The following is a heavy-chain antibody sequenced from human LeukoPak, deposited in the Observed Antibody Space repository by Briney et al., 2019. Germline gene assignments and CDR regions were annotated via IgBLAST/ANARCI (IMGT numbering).Heavy chain of an antibody. J-gene: IGHJ6*03. CDR2: IYSGGST. CDR1: GFTVSSNY. CDR3: ARVKLTYYYMDV. Sequence: QTGGSLRLSCAASGFTVSSNYMSWVRQAPGKGLEWVSVIYSGGSTYYADSVKGRFTISRDNSKNTLYLQMNSLRAEDTAVYYCARVKLTYYYMDVWGKGTTVTVSS. D-gene: IGHD4/OR15-4a*01. V-gene: IGHV3-53*01.